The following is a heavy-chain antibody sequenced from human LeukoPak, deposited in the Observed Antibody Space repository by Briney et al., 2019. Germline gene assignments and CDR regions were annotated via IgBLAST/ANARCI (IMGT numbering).Heavy chain of an antibody. Sequence: ASVKVSCKASGYTFTGYYMHWVRQVPGQGLEWMGWINPNSGGTNYAQKFQGRVTMTRDTSISTAYMELSRLRSDDTAVYYCARAPLFASITMFYYWGQGALVTVSS. J-gene: IGHJ4*02. CDR2: INPNSGGT. D-gene: IGHD3-3*01. CDR3: ARAPLFASITMFYY. V-gene: IGHV1-2*02. CDR1: GYTFTGYY.